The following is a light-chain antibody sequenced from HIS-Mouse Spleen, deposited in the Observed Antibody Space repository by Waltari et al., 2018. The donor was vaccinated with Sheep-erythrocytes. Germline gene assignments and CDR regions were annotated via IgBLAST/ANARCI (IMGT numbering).Light chain of an antibody. Sequence: SYELTQPPSVSVSPGQTASITCSGDKLGYKYACWYQQKPGQSPVLVIYQDSKRPSGLPERFSGSNSGNTATLTISGTQAMDEADYYCQAWDSSTYVFGTGTKVTVL. V-gene: IGLV3-1*01. J-gene: IGLJ1*01. CDR2: QDS. CDR3: QAWDSSTYV. CDR1: KLGYKY.